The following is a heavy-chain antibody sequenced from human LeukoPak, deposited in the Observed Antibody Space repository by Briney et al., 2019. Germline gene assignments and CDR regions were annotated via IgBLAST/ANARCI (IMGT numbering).Heavy chain of an antibody. J-gene: IGHJ4*02. CDR2: IWYDGSNK. CDR1: GFTFSSYA. V-gene: IGHV3-33*08. D-gene: IGHD3-22*01. CDR3: ARSYYYDSSGYFDY. Sequence: GGSLRLSCAASGFTFSSYAMSWVRQAPGKGLEWVAVIWYDGSNKYYADSVKGRFTISRDDSKNTLYLQMNSLRAEDTAVYYCARSYYYDSSGYFDYWGQGTLVTVSS.